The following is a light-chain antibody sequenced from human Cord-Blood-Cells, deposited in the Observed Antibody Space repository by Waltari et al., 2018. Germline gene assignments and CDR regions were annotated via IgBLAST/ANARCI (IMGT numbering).Light chain of an antibody. Sequence: QSALTQHPSASGSPGQSGTISCTGTSSDVGGDNYVAWYQQHPGKAPKLMIYEVSKRPSGVPDRFSGSKSGNTASLTVSGLQAEDEADYYCSSYAGSNNFVFGTGTKVTVL. J-gene: IGLJ1*01. CDR3: SSYAGSNNFV. V-gene: IGLV2-8*01. CDR2: EVS. CDR1: SSDVGGDNY.